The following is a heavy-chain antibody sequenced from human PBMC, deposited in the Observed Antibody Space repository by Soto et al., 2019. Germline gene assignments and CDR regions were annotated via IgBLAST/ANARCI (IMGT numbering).Heavy chain of an antibody. V-gene: IGHV3-30-3*01. CDR2: ISYDGSNK. J-gene: IGHJ4*02. Sequence: SCAASGFTFSSYAMHWVRQAPGKGLEWVAVISYDGSNKYYADSVKGRFTISRDNSKNTLYLQMNSLRAEDTAVYYCARAYEGDYFDYWGQGTLVTVSS. CDR3: ARAYEGDYFDY. CDR1: GFTFSSYA. D-gene: IGHD3-16*01.